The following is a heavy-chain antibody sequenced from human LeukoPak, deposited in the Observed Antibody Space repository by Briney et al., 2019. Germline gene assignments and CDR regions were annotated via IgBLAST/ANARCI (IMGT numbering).Heavy chain of an antibody. CDR3: AKVAGNIYYFDY. CDR2: ISYNGGKI. J-gene: IGHJ4*02. V-gene: IGHV3-30*02. Sequence: PGGSLRLTCAASGFSFSIYGMRWVRQAPPKRLQWVTYISYNGGKIHYTDSVKGRFTISRDNSKNTLYLQMNSLRAEDTAVYYCAKVAGNIYYFDYWGQGALVTVSS. CDR1: GFSFSIYG. D-gene: IGHD4-23*01.